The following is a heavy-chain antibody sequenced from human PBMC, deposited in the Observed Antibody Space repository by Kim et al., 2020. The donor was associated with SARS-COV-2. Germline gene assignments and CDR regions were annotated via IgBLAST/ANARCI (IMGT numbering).Heavy chain of an antibody. J-gene: IGHJ4*02. D-gene: IGHD1-20*01. CDR2: GGTT. V-gene: IGHV3-15*01. CDR3: IQPRYGY. Sequence: GGTTDYAAPVKGRFTISRDDSKNTLSLQMNSLKTEDTAVYYCIQPRYGYWGQGTLVTVSS.